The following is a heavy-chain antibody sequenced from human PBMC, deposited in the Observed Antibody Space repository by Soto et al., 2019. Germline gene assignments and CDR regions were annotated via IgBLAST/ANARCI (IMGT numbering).Heavy chain of an antibody. CDR3: TTRPVFGSYYGMDV. CDR1: GFTFSNAW. D-gene: IGHD3-10*01. Sequence: GGSLRLSCAASGFTFSNAWMNWVRQAPGKGLEWVGRIKSKTDGGTTEYAAPVKGSFTISRDDSKNTLYLQMNSLKTEDTAVYYCTTRPVFGSYYGMDVWGQGTTVTVSS. J-gene: IGHJ6*02. V-gene: IGHV3-15*07. CDR2: IKSKTDGGTT.